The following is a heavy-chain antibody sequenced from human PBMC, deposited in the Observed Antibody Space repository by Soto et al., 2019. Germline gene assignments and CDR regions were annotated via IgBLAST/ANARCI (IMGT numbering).Heavy chain of an antibody. V-gene: IGHV3-7*03. CDR3: TRGGWFFT. CDR1: GFTFTSSS. D-gene: IGHD1-26*01. CDR2: INPDGGEE. Sequence: GGSLRLSCAASGFTFTSSSMSWVRQAPGEGLEWVGSINPDGGEEHYVDSVKGRFTISRDNAKNSLYLQLNSLRAEDTAVYYCTRGGWFFTWGQGTLVTVSS. J-gene: IGHJ5*02.